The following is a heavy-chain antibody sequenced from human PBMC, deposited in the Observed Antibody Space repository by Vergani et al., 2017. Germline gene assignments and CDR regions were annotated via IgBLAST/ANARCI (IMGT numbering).Heavy chain of an antibody. D-gene: IGHD6-13*01. J-gene: IGHJ5*02. Sequence: QVQLVESGGGLVKPGGSLRLSCAASGFTFSDYYMSWIRQAPGKGLEWVSYISSSSSYTNYADSVKGRFTISRDNAKNSLYLQMNSLRAEDTAVYYCARDIAAAWFDPWGQGTLVTVSS. CDR2: ISSSSSYT. CDR1: GFTFSDYY. V-gene: IGHV3-11*06. CDR3: ARDIAAAWFDP.